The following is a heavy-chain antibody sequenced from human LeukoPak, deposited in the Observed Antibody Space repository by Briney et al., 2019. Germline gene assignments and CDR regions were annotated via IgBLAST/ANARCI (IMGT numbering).Heavy chain of an antibody. Sequence: SQTLSLTCTVFGGSISSGGYYWSWIRQPPGKGLEWIGYIYHSGSTYYNPSLKSRVTISVDRSKNQFTLKLSSVTAADTAVYYCARDHRNSWYSFDYWGQGTLVTVSS. CDR2: IYHSGST. CDR1: GGSISSGGYY. D-gene: IGHD2/OR15-2a*01. V-gene: IGHV4-30-2*01. CDR3: ARDHRNSWYSFDY. J-gene: IGHJ4*02.